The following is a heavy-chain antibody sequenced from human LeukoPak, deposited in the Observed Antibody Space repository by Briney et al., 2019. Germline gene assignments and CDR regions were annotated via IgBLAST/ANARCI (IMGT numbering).Heavy chain of an antibody. Sequence: SETLSLTCTLSGGSISNYYWNWIRQPPGKGLEWVGYIFYTGGTNYNPSLKSRVTISEDTSKNQFSLKLTSGTAADTAVYYCARASWAYSPFDSWGQGTLVTVSS. CDR3: ARASWAYSPFDS. V-gene: IGHV4-59*01. CDR2: IFYTGGT. J-gene: IGHJ4*02. CDR1: GGSISNYY. D-gene: IGHD2-21*01.